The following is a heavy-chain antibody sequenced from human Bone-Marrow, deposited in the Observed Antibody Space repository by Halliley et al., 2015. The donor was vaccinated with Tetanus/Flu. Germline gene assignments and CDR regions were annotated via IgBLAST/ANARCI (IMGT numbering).Heavy chain of an antibody. CDR2: ISQDGGAP. J-gene: IGHJ5*02. Sequence: VSVISQDGGAPYYADSVKGRFTISRDNSKNTLYLQMNSLRAEDTAVYYCATYSSSTTRWFNPWGQGTLVTVSS. V-gene: IGHV3-23*01. CDR3: ATYSSSTTRWFNP. D-gene: IGHD2-21*01.